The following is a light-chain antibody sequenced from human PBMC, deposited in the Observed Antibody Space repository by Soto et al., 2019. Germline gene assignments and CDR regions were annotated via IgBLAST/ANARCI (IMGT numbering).Light chain of an antibody. J-gene: IGLJ2*01. CDR2: DVS. V-gene: IGLV2-14*01. CDR3: SSYTSSSSVV. Sequence: QSALTQPASVSGSPGQSITISCTGTSSDVGGYNYVSWYQQHPDKAPKLMIYDVSNRPSGVSNRFSGSKSGNTAPLTISGLQAEDEADYYCSSYTSSSSVVFGGGTKVTVL. CDR1: SSDVGGYNY.